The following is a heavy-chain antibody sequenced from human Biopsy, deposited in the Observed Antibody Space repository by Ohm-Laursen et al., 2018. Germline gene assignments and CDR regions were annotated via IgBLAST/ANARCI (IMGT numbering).Heavy chain of an antibody. CDR2: IYYSGST. V-gene: IGHV4-59*01. J-gene: IGHJ4*02. CDR3: ARVGVGAPSIDYFDS. CDR1: GGSIYNFF. Sequence: GTLSLTCTVSGGSIYNFFWSWIRQPPGKGLEWIGYIYYSGSTNYNPSLKSRVTISVDRSKNHFSLELSSVTAADTAVYYCARVGVGAPSIDYFDSWGQGALVTASS. D-gene: IGHD1-26*01.